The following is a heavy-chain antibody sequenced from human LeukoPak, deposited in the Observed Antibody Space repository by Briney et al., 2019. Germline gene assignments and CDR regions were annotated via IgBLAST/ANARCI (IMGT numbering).Heavy chain of an antibody. D-gene: IGHD4-17*01. J-gene: IGHJ6*02. Sequence: PGGSLRLSCAASGFTFSSYGMHWVRQAPGKGLEWVAVIWYDGSNKYCADSVKGRFTISRDNSKNTLYLQMNSLRAEDTAVYYCAREEGTTVTTRYYYYYGMDVWGQGTTVTVSS. CDR3: AREEGTTVTTRYYYYYGMDV. CDR2: IWYDGSNK. CDR1: GFTFSSYG. V-gene: IGHV3-33*01.